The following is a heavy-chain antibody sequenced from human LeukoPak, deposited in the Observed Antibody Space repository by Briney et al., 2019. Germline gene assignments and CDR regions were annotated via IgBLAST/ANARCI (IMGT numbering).Heavy chain of an antibody. CDR3: ARVDPLPGIAAAGEEWFDP. Sequence: PSETLSLTCTVSGGSISSSYWSWIRQPPGKGLEWIAYIHYSGSTNYNPSLKSRVTISVDTSKNQFSLKLSSVTATDTAVYYCARVDPLPGIAAAGEEWFDPWGQGTLVTVSS. D-gene: IGHD6-13*01. J-gene: IGHJ5*02. V-gene: IGHV4-59*08. CDR1: GGSISSSY. CDR2: IHYSGST.